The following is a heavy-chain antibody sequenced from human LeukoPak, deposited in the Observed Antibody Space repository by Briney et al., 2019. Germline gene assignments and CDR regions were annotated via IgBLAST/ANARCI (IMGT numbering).Heavy chain of an antibody. Sequence: GGSLRLSCAASGFTFSSYGMHWVRQAPGKGLEWVAVISYDGSNIYHADSVKGRFTISRDNSKNTLYLQMNSLRAEDTAVYYCARGTARFDYWGQGTLVTVSS. V-gene: IGHV3-30*03. CDR3: ARGTARFDY. CDR2: ISYDGSNI. J-gene: IGHJ4*02. CDR1: GFTFSSYG.